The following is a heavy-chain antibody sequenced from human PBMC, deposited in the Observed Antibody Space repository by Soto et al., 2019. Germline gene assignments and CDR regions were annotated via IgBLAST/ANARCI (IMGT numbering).Heavy chain of an antibody. J-gene: IGHJ4*02. CDR3: AKDRTFDGRGYYFLDY. D-gene: IGHD3-22*01. CDR2: MSYDGSNR. CDR1: GFTFSDYG. Sequence: GGSLRLSCAASGFTFSDYGMHWVRQAPGKGLQWVAVMSYDGSNRFYADSVKGRLTIPRDSSKSTLYLQMNSLRAEDTAVYYCAKDRTFDGRGYYFLDYWGQGTQVTVSS. V-gene: IGHV3-30*18.